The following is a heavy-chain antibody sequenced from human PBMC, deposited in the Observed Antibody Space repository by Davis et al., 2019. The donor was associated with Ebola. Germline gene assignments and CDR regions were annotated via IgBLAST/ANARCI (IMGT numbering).Heavy chain of an antibody. J-gene: IGHJ4*02. CDR1: GFTFSDYY. CDR2: ISSSGSTI. Sequence: GESLKISCAASGFTFSDYYMSWIRQAPGKGLEWVSYISSSGSTIYYADSVKGRFTISRDNAKNSLYLQMNSLRAEDTAVYYCAGARIAARYWGQGTLATVSS. V-gene: IGHV3-11*04. D-gene: IGHD6-6*01. CDR3: AGARIAARY.